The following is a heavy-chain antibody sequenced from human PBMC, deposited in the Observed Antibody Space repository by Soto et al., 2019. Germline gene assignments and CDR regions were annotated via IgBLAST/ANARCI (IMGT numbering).Heavy chain of an antibody. CDR1: GFTFSSYG. J-gene: IGHJ4*02. Sequence: PGGSLRLSCAASGFTFSSYGMHWVRQAPGKGLEWVAVIWYDGSNKYYADSVKGRFTISRDNSKNTLYLQMNSLRAEDTAVYYCARGPDPDHYFDHWGQGTLVTVSS. CDR3: ARGPDPDHYFDH. CDR2: IWYDGSNK. V-gene: IGHV3-33*01.